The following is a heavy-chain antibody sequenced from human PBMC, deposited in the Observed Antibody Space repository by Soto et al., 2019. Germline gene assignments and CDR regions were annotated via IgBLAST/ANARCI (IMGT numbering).Heavy chain of an antibody. CDR2: IYYSGST. CDR1: GGSISSYY. CDR3: ARRYGGTFDY. Sequence: SETLSITCTVSGGSISSYYWSWIRQPPGKGLEWIGYIYYSGSTNYNPSLKSRVTISVDTSKNQFSLKLSSVTAADTAVYYCARRYGGTFDYWGQGTLVPVSS. J-gene: IGHJ4*02. D-gene: IGHD2-15*01. V-gene: IGHV4-59*08.